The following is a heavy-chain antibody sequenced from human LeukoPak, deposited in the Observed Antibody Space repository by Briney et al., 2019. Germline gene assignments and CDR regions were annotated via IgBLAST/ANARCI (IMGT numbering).Heavy chain of an antibody. J-gene: IGHJ4*02. Sequence: GASVKVSCRASGYTFTSYDINWVRQATGQGFEWMGWMNPNSGNTGYAQKFQGRVTMTTDTSTSTAYMELRSLRSDDTAVYYCARDILVWFGELLTPLFDYWGQGTLVTVSS. CDR1: GYTFTSYD. V-gene: IGHV1-8*02. CDR2: MNPNSGNT. CDR3: ARDILVWFGELLTPLFDY. D-gene: IGHD3-10*01.